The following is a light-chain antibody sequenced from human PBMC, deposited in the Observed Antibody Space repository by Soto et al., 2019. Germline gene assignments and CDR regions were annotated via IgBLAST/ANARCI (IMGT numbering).Light chain of an antibody. V-gene: IGKV3-20*01. CDR1: QSVSSNY. CDR2: DAS. Sequence: EIVLTQSPGTLSLSPGERATLSCRASQSVSSNYLAWYQQKPGQAPSLLIYDASSRGTGIPERFSGSGSGTDFTLTISRLEPEDFAVYYCQQYGSSPVYTFGQGTKLEIK. CDR3: QQYGSSPVYT. J-gene: IGKJ2*01.